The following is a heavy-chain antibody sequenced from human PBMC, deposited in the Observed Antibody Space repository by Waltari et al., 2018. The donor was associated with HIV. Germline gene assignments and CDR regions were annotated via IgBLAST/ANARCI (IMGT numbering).Heavy chain of an antibody. Sequence: QVQLDQSRPRLLKASETLSLTCKISGGSLFDYYWNWIRQAPGKGLEWIGYVFNNDTVDYSPALKGRVTIAANMSQIQVSLRLASGNAADTAVYFCSRLPRYYYYGLDVWGQGTAVAVSS. CDR1: GGSLFDYY. CDR3: SRLPRYYYYGLDV. J-gene: IGHJ6*02. V-gene: IGHV4-59*01. CDR2: VFNNDTV. D-gene: IGHD3-10*01.